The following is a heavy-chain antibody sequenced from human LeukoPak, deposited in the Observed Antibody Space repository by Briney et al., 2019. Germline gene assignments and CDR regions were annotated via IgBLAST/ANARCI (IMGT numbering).Heavy chain of an antibody. D-gene: IGHD6-6*01. CDR1: GYTFTGYY. CDR3: ARAGSIAARHFDY. CDR2: INPNSGGT. J-gene: IGHJ4*02. V-gene: IGHV1-2*02. Sequence: ASVKVSCKASGYTFTGYYMHWARQAPGQGLEWMGWINPNSGGTNYAQKFQGRVTMTRDTSISTAYMELSRLRSDDTAVYCCARAGSIAARHFDYWGQGTLVTVSS.